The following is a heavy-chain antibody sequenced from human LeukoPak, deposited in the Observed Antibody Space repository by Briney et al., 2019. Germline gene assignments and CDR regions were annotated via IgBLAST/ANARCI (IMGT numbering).Heavy chain of an antibody. Sequence: GSLRLSCAASGFTFSSYSMNWVRQAPGKGLEWVSSISSSSSYIYYADSVKGRFTISRDDAKNSLYLQMNSLRAEDTAVYYCARDFPLDYYDSSGYSDYWGQGTLVTVSS. D-gene: IGHD3-22*01. CDR3: ARDFPLDYYDSSGYSDY. J-gene: IGHJ4*02. CDR1: GFTFSSYS. V-gene: IGHV3-21*01. CDR2: ISSSSSYI.